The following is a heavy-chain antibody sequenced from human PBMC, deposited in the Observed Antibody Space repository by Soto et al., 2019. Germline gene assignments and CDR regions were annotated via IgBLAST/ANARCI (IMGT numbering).Heavy chain of an antibody. V-gene: IGHV4-30-4*01. CDR1: GGSISSGDYY. Sequence: SETLSLTCTVSGGSISSGDYYWTWIRQPPGKGLEWIGYIYYSGSTYYNPSLKSRVTISVDTSKNQFSLKLSSVTAADTAVYYCASRQMDTAMLGYWGQGTLVTVSS. D-gene: IGHD5-18*01. CDR2: IYYSGST. J-gene: IGHJ4*02. CDR3: ASRQMDTAMLGY.